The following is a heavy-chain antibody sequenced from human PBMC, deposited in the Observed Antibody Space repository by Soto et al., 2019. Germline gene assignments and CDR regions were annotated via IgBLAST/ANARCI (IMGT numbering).Heavy chain of an antibody. CDR3: ARLLTGVMHSNWFDP. V-gene: IGHV4-4*07. D-gene: IGHD3-16*01. CDR2: IYASGST. J-gene: IGHJ5*02. CDR1: GGSISSYY. Sequence: SETLSLTCTVSGGSISSYYWSWIRQPAGKGLEWIGRIYASGSTNYNPSLKSRVTMSVDMSKSQFSLRLRSVTAADTAVYYCARLLTGVMHSNWFDPWGQGTLVTVSS.